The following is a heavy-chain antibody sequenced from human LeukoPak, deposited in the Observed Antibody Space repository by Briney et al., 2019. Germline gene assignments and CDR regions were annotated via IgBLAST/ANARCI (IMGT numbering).Heavy chain of an antibody. V-gene: IGHV3-48*02. CDR3: ARAPHYYDFWSGYDTFDY. D-gene: IGHD3-3*01. Sequence: GGSLRLSCAASGFTFSSYSMNWVRQAPGKGLEWVSYISSSSSTIYFADSVKGRFTISRDNAKNSLYLQMNSLRDEDTAVYYCARAPHYYDFWSGYDTFDYWGQGTLVTVSS. CDR1: GFTFSSYS. CDR2: ISSSSSTI. J-gene: IGHJ4*02.